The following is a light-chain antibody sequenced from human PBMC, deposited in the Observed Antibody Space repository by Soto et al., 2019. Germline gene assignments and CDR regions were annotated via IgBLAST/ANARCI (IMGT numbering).Light chain of an antibody. CDR3: HQYGSSPRT. Sequence: EVVLTQSPGTLSLSPGERATLSCRASQSVSNNYLAWYQQKPGQAPRLLIYGASTRATGIPDRFSGSGSGTDFTLTISRLEPEDFAVYYCHQYGSSPRTFGQGTKVAIK. V-gene: IGKV3-20*01. CDR1: QSVSNNY. CDR2: GAS. J-gene: IGKJ1*01.